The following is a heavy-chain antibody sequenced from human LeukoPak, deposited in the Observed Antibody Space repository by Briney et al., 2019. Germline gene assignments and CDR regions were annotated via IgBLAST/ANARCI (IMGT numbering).Heavy chain of an antibody. CDR1: GGSISSSSYY. Sequence: KPSETLSLTCTVSGGSISSSSYYWGWTRQPPGKGLEWFGSIYYSGSTYNNPSLKSRVTISVDTSKNQFSLKLSSVTAADTAVYYCARQSPHCSSTSCYDAFDIWGQGTMVTVSS. V-gene: IGHV4-39*01. CDR2: IYYSGST. J-gene: IGHJ3*02. D-gene: IGHD2-2*01. CDR3: ARQSPHCSSTSCYDAFDI.